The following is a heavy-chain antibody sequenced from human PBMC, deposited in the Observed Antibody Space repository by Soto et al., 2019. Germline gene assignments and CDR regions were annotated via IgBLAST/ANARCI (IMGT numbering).Heavy chain of an antibody. Sequence: GGSLRLSCAASGFTFSSYAMHWVRQAPGKGLEYVSAISSNGGSTYYANSVKGRFTISRDNSKNTLYLQMGSLRAEDMAVYYCARSYWRNAFDIWGQGTMVTVSS. CDR3: ARSYWRNAFDI. D-gene: IGHD2-21*01. V-gene: IGHV3-64*01. CDR2: ISSNGGST. CDR1: GFTFSSYA. J-gene: IGHJ3*02.